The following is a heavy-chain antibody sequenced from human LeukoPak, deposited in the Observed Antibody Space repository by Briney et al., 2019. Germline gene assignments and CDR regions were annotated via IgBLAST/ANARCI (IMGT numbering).Heavy chain of an antibody. D-gene: IGHD2-2*01. CDR1: GFTFSSYA. CDR3: ATSSNAPGNH. CDR2: IKEDGSAQ. V-gene: IGHV3-7*01. Sequence: GGSLRLSCAASGFTFSSYAMSWVRQAPGKGLEWVANIKEDGSAQYYVGSVKGRFTISRDNAKNSLNLQMNSLRAEDTAVYYCATSSNAPGNHWGQGTLVTVSS. J-gene: IGHJ5*02.